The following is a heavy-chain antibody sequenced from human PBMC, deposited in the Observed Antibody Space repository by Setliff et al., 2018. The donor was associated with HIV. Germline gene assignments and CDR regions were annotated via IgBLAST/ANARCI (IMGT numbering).Heavy chain of an antibody. Sequence: QPGGSLRLSCEASGFTVSSSYMAWVRQAPGKGLEWVSTIYSDGSTYHRDSVKGRFTISRDDSKNTLYLQMNSLKTEDTAVYYCTTESRFLEWLFTYYYYYYMDVWGKGTTVTVSS. D-gene: IGHD3-3*01. CDR2: IYSDGST. J-gene: IGHJ6*03. V-gene: IGHV3-66*01. CDR3: TTESRFLEWLFTYYYYYYMDV. CDR1: GFTVSSSY.